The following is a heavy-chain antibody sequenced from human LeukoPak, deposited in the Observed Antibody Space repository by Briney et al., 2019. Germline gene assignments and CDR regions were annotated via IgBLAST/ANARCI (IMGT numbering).Heavy chain of an antibody. CDR3: ATDRAWFDP. D-gene: IGHD3-10*01. CDR2: IKSKIGGATA. Sequence: GGSLRLSCAAFGITFSTAWMSWFRQAPGKGLEWVGRIKSKIGGATADYAAPVKDRFTISRDDSKNTLYLQMNSLKTEDTAVYYCATDRAWFDPWGQGTLVTVSS. V-gene: IGHV3-15*01. CDR1: GITFSTAW. J-gene: IGHJ5*02.